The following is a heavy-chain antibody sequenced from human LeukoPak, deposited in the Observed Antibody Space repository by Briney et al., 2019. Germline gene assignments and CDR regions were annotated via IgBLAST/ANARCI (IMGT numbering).Heavy chain of an antibody. Sequence: SVKVSCKASGGTFSSYAISWVRQAPGQGLEWMGGIIPIFGTANYAQKFQGRVTITADESTSTAYMELSSLRSDDTAVYYCARRSDRYASGTYYNVGVDYWGQGTLVTVSS. CDR3: ARRSDRYASGTYYNVGVDY. CDR2: IIPIFGTA. CDR1: GGTFSSYA. J-gene: IGHJ4*02. V-gene: IGHV1-69*01. D-gene: IGHD3-10*01.